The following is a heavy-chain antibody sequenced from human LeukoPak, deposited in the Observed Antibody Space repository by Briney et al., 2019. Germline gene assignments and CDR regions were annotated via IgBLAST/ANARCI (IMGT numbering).Heavy chain of an antibody. CDR3: ARDGVPGYSSGSDGRFNWFDP. Sequence: ASVKVSCKASGYTFTSYYMHWVRQAPGQGLEWMGIINPSGGSASYAQKFQGRVTMTRDTSTSTVYMELGSLRSEDTAVYYCARDGVPGYSSGSDGRFNWFDPWGQGTLVTVSS. D-gene: IGHD6-19*01. J-gene: IGHJ5*02. V-gene: IGHV1-46*01. CDR1: GYTFTSYY. CDR2: INPSGGSA.